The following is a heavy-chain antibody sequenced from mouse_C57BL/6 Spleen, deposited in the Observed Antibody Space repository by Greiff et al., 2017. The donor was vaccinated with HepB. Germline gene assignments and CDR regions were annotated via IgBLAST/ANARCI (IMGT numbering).Heavy chain of an antibody. CDR2: IYPGGGYT. D-gene: IGHD2-5*01. J-gene: IGHJ3*01. Sequence: QVQLKESGAELVRPGTSVKMSCKASGYTFTNYWIGWAKQRPGHGLEWIGDIYPGGGYTNYNDKFKGKATLTADKSSSTAYMQFSRLTSEDSAIYYCATYSNYLAWFAYWGQGTLVTVSA. CDR1: GYTFTNYW. V-gene: IGHV1-63*01. CDR3: ATYSNYLAWFAY.